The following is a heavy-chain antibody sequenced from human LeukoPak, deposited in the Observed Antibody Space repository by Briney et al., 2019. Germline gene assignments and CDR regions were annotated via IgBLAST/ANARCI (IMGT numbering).Heavy chain of an antibody. V-gene: IGHV3-21*01. Sequence: GGSLRLFCAASGFTFSSYSMNWVRQAPGKGLEWVSSISSSSSYVYYADSVKGRFTISRDNAKNSLYLQMNSLRAEDTAVYYCARAPRYYDILTGYSMQDAFDIWGQGTMVTVSS. J-gene: IGHJ3*02. CDR2: ISSSSSYV. D-gene: IGHD3-9*01. CDR3: ARAPRYYDILTGYSMQDAFDI. CDR1: GFTFSSYS.